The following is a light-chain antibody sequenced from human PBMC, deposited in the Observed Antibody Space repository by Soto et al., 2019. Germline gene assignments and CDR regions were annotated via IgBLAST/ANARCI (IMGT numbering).Light chain of an antibody. J-gene: IGKJ4*01. V-gene: IGKV1-9*01. Sequence: IQLTQSPSFLSASVVDRVTITCRASQGISNYLAWYLQKPGKAPKLLISGASTLQSGVPSRFSGSGSGTEFTLTVSSLQPEDFATYYCQQLNAYPHSFGGGTKVDIK. CDR2: GAS. CDR1: QGISNY. CDR3: QQLNAYPHS.